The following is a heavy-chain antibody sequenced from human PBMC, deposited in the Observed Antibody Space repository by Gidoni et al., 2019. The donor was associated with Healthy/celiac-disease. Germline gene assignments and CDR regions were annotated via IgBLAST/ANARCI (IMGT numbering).Heavy chain of an antibody. CDR1: GGTFSSYA. Sequence: QVQLVQSGAEVKKPGSSVKVSCKASGGTFSSYAISWVRQAPGQGLEWMGGIIPIFGTANYAQKFQGRVTITADESTSTAYMELSSLRSEDTAVYYCARASGGYDSSGYYLPFDYWGQGTLGHRLL. CDR2: IIPIFGTA. CDR3: ARASGGYDSSGYYLPFDY. V-gene: IGHV1-69*01. D-gene: IGHD3-22*01. J-gene: IGHJ4*02.